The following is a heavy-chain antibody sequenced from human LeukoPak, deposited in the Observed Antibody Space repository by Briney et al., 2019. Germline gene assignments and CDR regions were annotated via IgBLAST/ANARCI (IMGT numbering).Heavy chain of an antibody. J-gene: IGHJ5*02. CDR1: GYSFTSYW. Sequence: GESLKISCKGSGYSFTSYWIGWVRQMPGKGLEWMGIIYPGDSDTRYSPSFQGQVTISADKSISTAYLQWSSLKASDTAMYYCARSITIFGLVIMAWFDPWGQGTLVTVSS. V-gene: IGHV5-51*01. CDR2: IYPGDSDT. D-gene: IGHD3-3*01. CDR3: ARSITIFGLVIMAWFDP.